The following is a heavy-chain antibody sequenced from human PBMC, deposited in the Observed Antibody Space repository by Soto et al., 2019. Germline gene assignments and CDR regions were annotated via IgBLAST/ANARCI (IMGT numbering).Heavy chain of an antibody. D-gene: IGHD2-2*01. CDR2: ISAYNGNA. J-gene: IGHJ3*02. V-gene: IGHV1-18*01. CDR1: GYTFTSYG. Sequence: ASVKVSCKASGYTFTSYGISWVRQAPGQGLEWMGWISAYNGNANYAQKLQGRVTMNTDTSTSTAYMELRSLRSDDTAVYYCAKDTVVVPAAMDAFDIWGQGTMVTVSS. CDR3: AKDTVVVPAAMDAFDI.